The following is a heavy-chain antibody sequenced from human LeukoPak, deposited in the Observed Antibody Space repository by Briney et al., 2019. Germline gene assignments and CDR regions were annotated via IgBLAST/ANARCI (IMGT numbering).Heavy chain of an antibody. CDR1: GGSISSCY. J-gene: IGHJ5*02. CDR2: IYYSGST. Sequence: PSETLSLTCTVSGGSISSCYWSWIRQPPGKGLEWIGYIYYSGSTNYNPSLKSRVTISVDTSKNQFSLKLSSVTAADTAVYYCARRMYYYDSSGYGGYWLDPWGQGTLVTVSS. CDR3: ARRMYYYDSSGYGGYWLDP. D-gene: IGHD3-22*01. V-gene: IGHV4-59*08.